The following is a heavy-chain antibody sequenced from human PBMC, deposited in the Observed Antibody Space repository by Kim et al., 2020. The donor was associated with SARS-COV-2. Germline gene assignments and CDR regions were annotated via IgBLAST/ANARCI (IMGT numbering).Heavy chain of an antibody. CDR1: GYTFTSYA. V-gene: IGHV1-3*01. Sequence: SVKVSCKASGYTFTSYAMHWVRQAPGQRLEWMGWINAGNGNTKYSQKFQGRVTITRDTSASTAYMELSSLRSEDTAVYYCARGRGRQEAFDTCGQGTLVTVSS. D-gene: IGHD3-10*01. J-gene: IGHJ3*02. CDR2: INAGNGNT. CDR3: ARGRGRQEAFDT.